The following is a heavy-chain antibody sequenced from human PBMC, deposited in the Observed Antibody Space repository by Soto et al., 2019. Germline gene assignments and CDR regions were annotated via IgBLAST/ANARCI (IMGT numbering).Heavy chain of an antibody. V-gene: IGHV2-5*05. CDR2: IYWDDDK. CDR1: GFSLSTSGVG. Sequence: QITLKESGPTLLKPTQTLTLTCTFSGFSLSTSGVGVGWIRQPPGKALEWLALIYWDDDKRYGPSLKSRLTTDKDTSRSQVVLTMTNMDPVDTATFSGALLQQFEGGKFALWGRGGLVTVS. D-gene: IGHD3-16*01. J-gene: IGHJ4*02. CDR3: ALLQQFEGGKFAL.